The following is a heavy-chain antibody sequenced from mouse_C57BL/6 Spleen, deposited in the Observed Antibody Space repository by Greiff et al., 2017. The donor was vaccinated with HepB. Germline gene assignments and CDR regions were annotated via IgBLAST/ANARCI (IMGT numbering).Heavy chain of an antibody. D-gene: IGHD1-1*01. J-gene: IGHJ2*01. CDR1: GYSFTGYF. Sequence: EVQLVESGPELVKPGDSVKISCKASGYSFTGYFMNWVMQSHGKSLEWIGRINPYNGDTFYNQKFKGKATLTVDKSSSTAHMELRSLTSEDSAVYYCARDYYGSSLDYWGQGTTLTVSS. V-gene: IGHV1-20*01. CDR3: ARDYYGSSLDY. CDR2: INPYNGDT.